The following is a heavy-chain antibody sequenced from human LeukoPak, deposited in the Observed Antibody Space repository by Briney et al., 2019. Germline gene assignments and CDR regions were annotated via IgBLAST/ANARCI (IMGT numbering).Heavy chain of an antibody. Sequence: PSETLSLTCTVSGGSISSSSYYWGWIRQPPGKGLEWIGSIYYSGSTYYNPSLKSRVTISVDTSKNQFSLKLSSVTAADTAVYYCARLGGTAFDYWGQGTLVTVSS. D-gene: IGHD3-16*01. CDR2: IYYSGST. J-gene: IGHJ4*02. CDR3: ARLGGTAFDY. CDR1: GGSISSSSYY. V-gene: IGHV4-39*01.